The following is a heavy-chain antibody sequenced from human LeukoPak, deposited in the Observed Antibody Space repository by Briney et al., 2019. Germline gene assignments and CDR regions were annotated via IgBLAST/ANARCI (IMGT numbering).Heavy chain of an antibody. D-gene: IGHD3-22*01. Sequence: PSETLSLTCTVSGGSISSYYWSWLRQPAGKGLEWIGRIYTSGSTNYNPSLKSRVTISVDKSKNQFSLKLSSVTAADTAVYYCARAPHYDSSGQGLDYWGQGTLVTVSS. CDR1: GGSISSYY. J-gene: IGHJ4*02. CDR3: ARAPHYDSSGQGLDY. V-gene: IGHV4-4*07. CDR2: IYTSGST.